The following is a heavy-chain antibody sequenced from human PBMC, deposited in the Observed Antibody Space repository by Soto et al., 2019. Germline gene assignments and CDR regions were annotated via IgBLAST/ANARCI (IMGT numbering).Heavy chain of an antibody. CDR1: GDSVSSNSAA. Sequence: QVQLQQSGPGLVKPSQTLSLTCAISGDSVSSNSAAWNWIRQSPSRGLEWLGRTYYRSKWYNDYAVAVESRITINPYTSKNQFSLLLNSVSPEDTAVYYCARDQSGSGSYFRSSCYYYGMDVWGKGTTVTVSS. V-gene: IGHV6-1*01. J-gene: IGHJ6*04. CDR2: TYYRSKWYN. D-gene: IGHD3-10*01. CDR3: ARDQSGSGSYFRSSCYYYGMDV.